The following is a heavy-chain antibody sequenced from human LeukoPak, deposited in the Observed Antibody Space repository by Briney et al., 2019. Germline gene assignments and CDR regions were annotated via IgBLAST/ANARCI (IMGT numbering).Heavy chain of an antibody. J-gene: IGHJ4*02. CDR3: VRGGGDFWSAYYSGYYFDY. CDR2: IKQDGSEK. D-gene: IGHD3-3*01. CDR1: GFTFTNYW. V-gene: IGHV3-7*01. Sequence: SGGSLRLSCAASGFTFTNYWMSWVRQAPGKGLEWVANIKQDGSEKYHVDSVKGRFTISRDNAKSSLYLQMNSLRAEDTAVYYCVRGGGDFWSAYYSGYYFDYWGQGTLVTVSS.